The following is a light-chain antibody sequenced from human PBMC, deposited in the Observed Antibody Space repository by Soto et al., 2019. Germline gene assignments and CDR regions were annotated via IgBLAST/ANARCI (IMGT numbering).Light chain of an antibody. Sequence: QSALTQPASVSGSLGQSITISCTGTISDIGSYHYVSWYQHHPGKAPKLIIYEVTNRPSGVSNRFSGSKSGNTASLTISGLQAEDEADYYCSSYTSSSTLVVFGGGTKLTVL. V-gene: IGLV2-14*01. CDR3: SSYTSSSTLVV. CDR1: ISDIGSYHY. J-gene: IGLJ2*01. CDR2: EVT.